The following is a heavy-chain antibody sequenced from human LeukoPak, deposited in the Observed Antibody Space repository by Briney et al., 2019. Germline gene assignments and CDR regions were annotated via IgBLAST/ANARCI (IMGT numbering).Heavy chain of an antibody. CDR3: ARDGYSSGWYFDY. V-gene: IGHV4-4*07. Sequence: SETLSLTCTVSGGSISSSYWSWIRQPAGKGLEWIGRIYTSGSTNYNPSLKSRVTMSVDTSKNQFSLKLSSVTAADTAVYYCARDGYSSGWYFDYWGQGTLVTVSS. CDR2: IYTSGST. CDR1: GGSISSSY. D-gene: IGHD6-19*01. J-gene: IGHJ4*02.